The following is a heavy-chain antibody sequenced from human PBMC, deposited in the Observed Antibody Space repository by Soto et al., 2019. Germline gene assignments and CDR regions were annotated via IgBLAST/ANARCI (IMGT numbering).Heavy chain of an antibody. D-gene: IGHD2-2*01. Sequence: SETLSLTCTVSGGSISSYYWSWIRQPAGKGLEWIGRIYTSGSTNYNPSLKSRVTMSLDTSKNQFSLKLTSVTAADTALYYCARGNCSSPNCYSFSGYYGMDVWGQGTTVTVS. CDR2: IYTSGST. CDR3: ARGNCSSPNCYSFSGYYGMDV. CDR1: GGSISSYY. V-gene: IGHV4-4*07. J-gene: IGHJ6*02.